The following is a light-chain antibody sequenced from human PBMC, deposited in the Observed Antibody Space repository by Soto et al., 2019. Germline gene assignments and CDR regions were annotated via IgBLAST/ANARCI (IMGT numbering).Light chain of an antibody. V-gene: IGKV3-20*01. CDR3: QQYSSSLLT. CDR2: GAS. Sequence: EIVLTQSPGTLSLSPGERATLSCRASQSVSSSYLAWYQQKPGQAPRLLMYGASSRATGIPDRFSGSGSGTDFTLTISRLEPEDFAVYYCQQYSSSLLTFGGGTKVESK. J-gene: IGKJ4*01. CDR1: QSVSSSY.